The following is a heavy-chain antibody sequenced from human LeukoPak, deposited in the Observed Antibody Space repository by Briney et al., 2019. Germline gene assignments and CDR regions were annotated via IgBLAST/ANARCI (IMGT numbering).Heavy chain of an antibody. D-gene: IGHD6-19*01. J-gene: IGHJ5*02. CDR2: INYSGST. CDR1: GGSISSYY. V-gene: IGHV4-59*01. Sequence: WETLSLTCTVSGGSISSYYWSWIRQPPGKGLEWIGYINYSGSTNYNPSLKSRVTISVDTSKNQFSLKLSSVTAADTAVYYCAAVAGTSWFDPWGQGTLVTVSS. CDR3: AAVAGTSWFDP.